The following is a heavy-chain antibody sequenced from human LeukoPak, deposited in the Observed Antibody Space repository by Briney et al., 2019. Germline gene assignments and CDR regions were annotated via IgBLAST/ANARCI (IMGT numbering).Heavy chain of an antibody. Sequence: ASVKVSCKASGYTFASYYMHWVRQAPGQGLEWMGIINPSGGSTSYAQKFQGRVTMTRDMSTSTVYMELSSLRSEDTAVYYCARDYSSSWFDYWGQGTLVTVSS. V-gene: IGHV1-46*01. D-gene: IGHD6-13*01. J-gene: IGHJ4*02. CDR1: GYTFASYY. CDR2: INPSGGST. CDR3: ARDYSSSWFDY.